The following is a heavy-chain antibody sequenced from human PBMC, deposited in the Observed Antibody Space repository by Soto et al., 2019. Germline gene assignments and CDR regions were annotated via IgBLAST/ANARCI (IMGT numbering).Heavy chain of an antibody. V-gene: IGHV4-34*01. CDR3: ARTGRYCSSTSCYWGNDAFDI. CDR2: INHSGST. Sequence: SETLSLTCAVYGGSFSGYYWSWIRQPPGKGLEWIGEINHSGSTNYNPSLKSRVTISVDTSKNQFSLKLSSVTAADTAVYYCARTGRYCSSTSCYWGNDAFDIWGQGTMVTVSS. J-gene: IGHJ3*02. CDR1: GGSFSGYY. D-gene: IGHD2-2*01.